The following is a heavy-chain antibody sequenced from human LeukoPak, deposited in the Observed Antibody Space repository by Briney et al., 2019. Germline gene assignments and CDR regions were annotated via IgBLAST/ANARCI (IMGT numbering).Heavy chain of an antibody. V-gene: IGHV1-2*02. CDR3: ARDGLLWFGDPSYWFDP. J-gene: IGHJ5*02. CDR1: GYTFTGYY. Sequence: GASVKVSCKASGYTFTGYYMHWVRQAPGQGLEWMGWINPNSGGTNYAQKFQGRVTMTRDTSISTAYMELSRLRSDDTAVYYCARDGLLWFGDPSYWFDPWGQGTLVTVSS. CDR2: INPNSGGT. D-gene: IGHD3-10*01.